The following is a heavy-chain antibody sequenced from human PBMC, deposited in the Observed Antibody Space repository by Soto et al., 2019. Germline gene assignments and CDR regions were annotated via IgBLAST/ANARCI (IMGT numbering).Heavy chain of an antibody. D-gene: IGHD1-26*01. CDR3: ALSGSYLYGMDV. Sequence: SETLSLTCTVSGGSISSYYWSWIRQPPGKGLEWIGYIYYSGSTNYNPSLKSRVTISVDTSKNQFSLKLSSVTAADTAVYYCALSGSYLYGMDVWGQGTTVTVSS. J-gene: IGHJ6*02. V-gene: IGHV4-59*08. CDR2: IYYSGST. CDR1: GGSISSYY.